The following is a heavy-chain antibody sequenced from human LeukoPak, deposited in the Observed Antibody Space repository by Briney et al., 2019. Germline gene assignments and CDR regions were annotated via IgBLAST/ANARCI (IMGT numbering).Heavy chain of an antibody. CDR2: IIPIFGIA. V-gene: IGHV1-69*04. J-gene: IGHJ4*02. CDR3: ARRYQRADDY. CDR1: GGTFSSYA. Sequence: SVKVSCKASGGTFSSYAISWVRQAPGQGLEWMGRIIPIFGIANYAQKFQGRVTITADKSTSTAYMELSSLRSEDTALYYCARRYQRADDYWGQGTLVTVSS. D-gene: IGHD2-2*01.